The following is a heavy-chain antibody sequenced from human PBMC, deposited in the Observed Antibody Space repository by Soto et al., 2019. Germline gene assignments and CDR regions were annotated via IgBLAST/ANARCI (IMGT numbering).Heavy chain of an antibody. CDR3: ARSARPYCSGGSCHTRNFDY. V-gene: IGHV3-11*01. Sequence: QVQLVESGGDLVKPGGSLRLSCAASGFTFSDYYMSWIRQAPGKGLEWVSYITSSGSTICYADSVKGRFTISRDNAKNSLYLQMNSLRAEDTAVYYCARSARPYCSGGSCHTRNFDYWSQGTLVTVSS. CDR2: ITSSGSTI. J-gene: IGHJ4*02. D-gene: IGHD2-15*01. CDR1: GFTFSDYY.